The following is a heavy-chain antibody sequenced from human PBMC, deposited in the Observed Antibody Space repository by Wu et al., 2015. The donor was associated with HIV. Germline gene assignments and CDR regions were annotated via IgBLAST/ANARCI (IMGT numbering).Heavy chain of an antibody. CDR1: GYTFTSYY. CDR3: ARWAGITYYYYGMDV. Sequence: QVQLVQSGAEVKKPGASVKISCKASGYTFTSYYLHWVRQAPGQGLEWMGIINPSGSTTTNAQKFQGRVTMTRDTSTSAFYMELTSLRSEDTAVYYCARWAGITYYYYGMDVWGQGTTVTVS. D-gene: IGHD1-14*01. J-gene: IGHJ6*02. V-gene: IGHV1-46*01. CDR2: INPSGSTT.